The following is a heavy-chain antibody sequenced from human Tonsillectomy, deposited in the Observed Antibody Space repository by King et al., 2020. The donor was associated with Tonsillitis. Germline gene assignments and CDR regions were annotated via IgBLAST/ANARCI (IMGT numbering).Heavy chain of an antibody. CDR1: GYTFTTYG. J-gene: IGHJ2*01. CDR2: ISVYNGNT. V-gene: IGHV1-18*01. CDR3: ARAYYDSSGQPAEWYFDL. D-gene: IGHD3-22*01. Sequence: VQLVESGAEVKKPGASVKVSCKASGYTFTTYGISWVRQAPGQGLEWMGWISVYNGNTYYAQKLQGRVSMTTDTSTSTAYMDLRSLRSDDTAVYYCARAYYDSSGQPAEWYFDLWGRGTLVTVSS.